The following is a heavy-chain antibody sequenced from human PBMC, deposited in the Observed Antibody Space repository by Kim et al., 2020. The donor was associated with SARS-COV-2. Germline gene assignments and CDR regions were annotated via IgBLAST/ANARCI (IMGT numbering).Heavy chain of an antibody. CDR1: EFTFSYYW. Sequence: GGSLRLSCAASEFTFSYYWMHWVRQAPGKGLVWVSRINSDGTCTSYADSVKGRFTISRDNAKNTVYLQMKSLRAEDTALYYCARAVGGSFDYWGQGTLVTVSS. V-gene: IGHV3-74*01. CDR3: ARAVGGSFDY. CDR2: INSDGTCT. J-gene: IGHJ4*02. D-gene: IGHD2-15*01.